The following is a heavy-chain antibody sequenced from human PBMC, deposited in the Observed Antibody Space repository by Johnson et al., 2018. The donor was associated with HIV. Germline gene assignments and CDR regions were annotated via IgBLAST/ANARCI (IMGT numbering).Heavy chain of an antibody. D-gene: IGHD5-12*01. CDR3: AREAGTDIVATMYSRNSGLVSFDI. CDR2: ISYDGSNK. V-gene: IGHV3-30-3*01. J-gene: IGHJ3*02. CDR1: GFTFSSYA. Sequence: VQLVESGGGVVQPGRSLRLSCAASGFTFSSYAMHWVRQAPGKGLEWVAVISYDGSNKYYADSVKGRFTISRDNSKNTLYLQMNSLRAEDTAVYYCAREAGTDIVATMYSRNSGLVSFDIWGQGTMVTVSS.